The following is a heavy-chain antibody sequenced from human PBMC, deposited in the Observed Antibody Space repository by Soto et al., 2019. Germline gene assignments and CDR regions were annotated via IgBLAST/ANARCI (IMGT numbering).Heavy chain of an antibody. CDR2: IYYSGST. J-gene: IGHJ5*02. D-gene: IGHD6-19*01. V-gene: IGHV4-39*01. CDR1: GGSISSSSYY. Sequence: PSETLSLTCTVSGGSISSSSYYWGWIRQPPGKGLEWIGSIYYSGSTYYNPSLKSRVTISVDTSKNQFSLKLSSVTAADTAVYYCASTSLSIEVAAPGNWFDPWGQVTLVTVSS. CDR3: ASTSLSIEVAAPGNWFDP.